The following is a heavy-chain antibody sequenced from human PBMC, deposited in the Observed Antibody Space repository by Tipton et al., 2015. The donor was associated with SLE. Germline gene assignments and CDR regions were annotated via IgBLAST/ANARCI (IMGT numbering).Heavy chain of an antibody. J-gene: IGHJ4*02. CDR2: IYTSGST. CDR3: ARTLKGPVSGSEFDY. V-gene: IGHV4-61*02. D-gene: IGHD5-12*01. CDR1: GGSISSGSYY. Sequence: TLSLTCTVSGGSISSGSYYWSWIRQPAGKGLEWIGRIYTSGSTNYNPSLKSRVTISVDTSKNQFSLKLSSVTAADTAVYYCARTLKGPVSGSEFDYWGQGTLVTVSS.